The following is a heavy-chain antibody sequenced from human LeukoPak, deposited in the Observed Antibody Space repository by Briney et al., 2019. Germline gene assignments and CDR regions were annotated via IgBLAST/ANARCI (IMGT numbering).Heavy chain of an antibody. CDR2: INPNSGGT. V-gene: IGHV1-2*02. CDR1: GYTFTGYY. CDR3: ARGKYCSSTSCHGLLDP. D-gene: IGHD2-2*01. J-gene: IGHJ5*02. Sequence: ASVKVSCKASGYTFTGYYMHWVRQAPGQGLEWMGWINPNSGGTNYAQKFQGRVTMTRDTSISTAYMELSRLRSDDTAVYYCARGKYCSSTSCHGLLDPWGQGTLVTVSS.